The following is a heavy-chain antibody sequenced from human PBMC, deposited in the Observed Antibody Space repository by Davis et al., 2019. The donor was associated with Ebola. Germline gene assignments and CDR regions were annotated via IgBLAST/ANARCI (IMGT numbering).Heavy chain of an antibody. Sequence: GESLKISCAASGFTFSNYAMNWVRQAPGKGLEWVSGIGSSSNGRHYADSVKGRFTISRDDSKNTVYLQMNSLRAEDTAVYYCAKDLLWWSASDVWGQGTTVTVSS. V-gene: IGHV3-23*05. D-gene: IGHD2-21*01. CDR1: GFTFSNYA. CDR2: IGSSSNGR. J-gene: IGHJ6*02. CDR3: AKDLLWWSASDV.